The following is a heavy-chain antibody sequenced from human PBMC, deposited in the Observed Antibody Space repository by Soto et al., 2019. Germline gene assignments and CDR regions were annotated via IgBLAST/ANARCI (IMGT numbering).Heavy chain of an antibody. V-gene: IGHV3-48*03. CDR2: ISSSGSTI. J-gene: IGHJ6*02. CDR3: ARANYNYGMDV. Sequence: VGSLRLSCAASGFTFSSYEMNWVRQAPGKGLEWVSYISSSGSTIYYADSVKGRFTISRDNAKNSLYLQMNSLRAEDTAVYYCARANYNYGMDVWGQGTTVTVSS. CDR1: GFTFSSYE.